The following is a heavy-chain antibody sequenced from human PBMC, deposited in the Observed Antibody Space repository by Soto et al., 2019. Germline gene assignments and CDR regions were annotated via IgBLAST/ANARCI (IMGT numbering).Heavy chain of an antibody. CDR1: GFSFRSYA. V-gene: IGHV3-23*01. CDR3: ADGGRYPYY. J-gene: IGHJ4*02. D-gene: IGHD1-26*01. Sequence: GGSLRLSCAASGFSFRSYAMGWVRQAPGKGLNWVSSISAGGDGTYHADSVKGRFTISRDNSKNTVYLQMTSLRADDTAVYYCADGGRYPYYWGPGTLVTVSS. CDR2: ISAGGDGT.